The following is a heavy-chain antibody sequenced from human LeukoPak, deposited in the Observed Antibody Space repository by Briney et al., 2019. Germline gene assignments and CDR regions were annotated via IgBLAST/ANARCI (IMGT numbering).Heavy chain of an antibody. D-gene: IGHD3-10*01. CDR1: GFTFSSYA. Sequence: GGSLRLSCAASGFTFSSYAMSWVRQAPGKGLEWVSAISGSGGSTYYADSVKGRFTISRDNSKNTLYLQMNSLRAEDTAVYYCAKDLGPLLLWFGEFDYWGQGTLVTVSS. CDR3: AKDLGPLLLWFGEFDY. V-gene: IGHV3-23*01. J-gene: IGHJ4*02. CDR2: ISGSGGST.